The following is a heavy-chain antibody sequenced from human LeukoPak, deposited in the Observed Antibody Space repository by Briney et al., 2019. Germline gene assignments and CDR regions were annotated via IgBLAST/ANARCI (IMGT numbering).Heavy chain of an antibody. Sequence: PGGSLRLSCAVSGITLSNYGMSWVRKAPGKGLEWVAGMSGSGGGTNYADSVKGRFTVSRDNSKNTLYLQMKSLRAEDTAVYYCAKESITMVRGVIYYFDYWGQGTLVTVSS. CDR3: AKESITMVRGVIYYFDY. CDR2: MSGSGGGT. CDR1: GITLSNYG. V-gene: IGHV3-23*01. D-gene: IGHD3-10*01. J-gene: IGHJ4*02.